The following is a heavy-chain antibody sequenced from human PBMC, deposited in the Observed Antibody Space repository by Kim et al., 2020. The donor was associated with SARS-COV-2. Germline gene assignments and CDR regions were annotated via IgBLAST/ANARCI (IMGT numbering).Heavy chain of an antibody. CDR2: ISAYNGNT. J-gene: IGHJ3*02. Sequence: ASVKVSCKASGYTFTSYGISWVRQAPGQGLEWMGWISAYNGNTNYAQKLQGRVTMTTDTSTSTAYMELRSLRSDDTAVYYCARDLTGTYGNDAFDIWGQGTMVTVSS. D-gene: IGHD1-7*01. CDR1: GYTFTSYG. V-gene: IGHV1-18*04. CDR3: ARDLTGTYGNDAFDI.